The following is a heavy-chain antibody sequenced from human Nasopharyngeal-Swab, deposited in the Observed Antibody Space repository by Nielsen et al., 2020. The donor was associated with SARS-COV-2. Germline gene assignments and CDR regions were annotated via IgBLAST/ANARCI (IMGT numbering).Heavy chain of an antibody. J-gene: IGHJ4*02. CDR3: VKGGYGVYFDY. CDR1: GFTFSSYA. D-gene: IGHD4-17*01. Sequence: GESLKISCSASGFTFSSYAMHWVRQAPGKGLEYVSAISSNGGSTYYADSVKGRFTISRDNSKNTPYLQMSSLRAEDTAVYYCVKGGYGVYFDYWGQGTLVTVSS. V-gene: IGHV3-64D*06. CDR2: ISSNGGST.